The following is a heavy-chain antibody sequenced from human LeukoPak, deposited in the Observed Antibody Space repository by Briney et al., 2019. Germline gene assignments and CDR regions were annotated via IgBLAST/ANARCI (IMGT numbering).Heavy chain of an antibody. Sequence: PGGSLRLSCAASGFTVSSNYMSWVRQAPGKGLEWVSVIYSGGSTYYPDCVKGRFTISRDNSKNTLYLQMNSLRAEDTAVYYCARDSDSSGYFGAFDIWGQGTMVTVSS. V-gene: IGHV3-53*01. D-gene: IGHD3-22*01. CDR1: GFTVSSNY. CDR3: ARDSDSSGYFGAFDI. CDR2: IYSGGST. J-gene: IGHJ3*02.